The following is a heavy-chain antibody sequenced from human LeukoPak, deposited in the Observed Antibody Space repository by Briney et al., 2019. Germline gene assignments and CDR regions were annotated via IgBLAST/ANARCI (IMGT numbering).Heavy chain of an antibody. CDR2: IKQDGSEK. V-gene: IGHV3-7*01. D-gene: IGHD1-26*01. CDR1: GFIFSSYW. CDR3: ARGRGSSVY. Sequence: GGSLRLSCAASGFIFSSYWMSWVRRAPGKGLEWVANIKQDGSEKYYVDSVKGRFTISRDNAKNSLYLQMNSLRAEDTAVYYCARGRGSSVYWGQGTLVTVSS. J-gene: IGHJ4*02.